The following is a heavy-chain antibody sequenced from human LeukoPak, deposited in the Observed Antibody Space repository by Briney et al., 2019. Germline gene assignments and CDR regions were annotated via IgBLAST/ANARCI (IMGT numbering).Heavy chain of an antibody. V-gene: IGHV1-2*02. J-gene: IGHJ4*02. D-gene: IGHD6-13*01. CDR3: AYSSSWYDY. Sequence: ASVKVSCKASGYTFTSYDINWVRQAPGQGLEWMGWINPNSGGTNYAQKFQGRVTMTRDTSISTAYMELSRLRSDDTAVYYCAYSSSWYDYWGQGTLVTVSS. CDR2: INPNSGGT. CDR1: GYTFTSYD.